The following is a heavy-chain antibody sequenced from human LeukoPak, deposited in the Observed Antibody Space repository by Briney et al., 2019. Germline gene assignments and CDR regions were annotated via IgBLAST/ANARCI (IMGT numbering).Heavy chain of an antibody. CDR2: ISYDGSNK. Sequence: GGSLRLSCAASGFTFSRYGMHWVRQAPGKGLEWVAVISYDGSNKYYADSVKGRFTISRDNSKNTLYLQMDSLRAEDTAVYYCANIAPRKVYYYYMDVWGKGTTVTVSS. CDR3: ANIAPRKVYYYYMDV. J-gene: IGHJ6*03. D-gene: IGHD6-6*01. V-gene: IGHV3-30*18. CDR1: GFTFSRYG.